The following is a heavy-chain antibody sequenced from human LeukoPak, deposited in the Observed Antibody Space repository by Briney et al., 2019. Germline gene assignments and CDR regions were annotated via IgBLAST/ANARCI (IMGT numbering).Heavy chain of an antibody. J-gene: IGHJ4*02. Sequence: SETLSLTCTVSGGSISISSYYWGWIRQPPGKGLEWIGSIYYSGSTYYNTSLKSRVTISVDTSKHQFSLKLSSVTAADTAVYYCASTTRRGGSYGYFDYWGQGTLVTVSS. CDR1: GGSISISSYY. CDR3: ASTTRRGGSYGYFDY. CDR2: IYYSGST. V-gene: IGHV4-39*07. D-gene: IGHD1-26*01.